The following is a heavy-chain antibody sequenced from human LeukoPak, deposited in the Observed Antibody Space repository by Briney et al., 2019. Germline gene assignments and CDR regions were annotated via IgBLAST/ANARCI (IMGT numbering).Heavy chain of an antibody. V-gene: IGHV3-74*01. CDR1: GFTFSNYW. J-gene: IGHJ5*02. D-gene: IGHD6-19*01. CDR2: INSDARST. CDR3: ARGADTGYSSDS. Sequence: GGSLRLSCAASGFTFSNYWMHWVRQAPGKGLVCVSRINSDARSTSYADSVKGRFTISRDNAKHTLYLQMNSLRAEDTAVYYCARGADTGYSSDSWGQGTLVTVSS.